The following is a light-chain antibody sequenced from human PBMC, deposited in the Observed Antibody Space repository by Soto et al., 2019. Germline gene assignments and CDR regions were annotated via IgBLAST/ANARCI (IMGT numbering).Light chain of an antibody. CDR1: QSVGSF. J-gene: IGKJ5*01. CDR2: DTS. CDR3: QQRNSWPPTFT. V-gene: IGKV3-11*01. Sequence: IGLTQSPATLSLSPGERATLSCRASQSVGSFLAWYQQKPGQAPRLLIYDTSIRATGIPARFSGSGSGTDFTLTISSLEPEDFAVYYCQQRNSWPPTFTFGQGTRLEIK.